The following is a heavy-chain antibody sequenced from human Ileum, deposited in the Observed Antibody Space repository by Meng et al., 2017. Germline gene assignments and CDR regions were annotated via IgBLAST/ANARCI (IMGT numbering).Heavy chain of an antibody. CDR3: ARVVGGPASMSGWFDP. V-gene: IGHV4-4*02. D-gene: IGHD2-2*01. J-gene: IGHJ5*01. CDR1: GGSSSSSNW. CDR2: IHHSGSP. Sequence: EPGPGLVKPSGTPALTCAGSGGSSSSSNWWTWVRQAPGKGLEWIGEIHHSGSPNYNPSLKSRVTISVDKSQNQFSLKLNSVTAADTAVYYCARVVGGPASMSGWFDPWGQGTLVTVSS.